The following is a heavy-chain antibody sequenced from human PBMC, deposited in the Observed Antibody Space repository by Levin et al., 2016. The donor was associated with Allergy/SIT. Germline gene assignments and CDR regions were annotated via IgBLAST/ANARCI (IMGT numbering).Heavy chain of an antibody. J-gene: IGHJ2*01. V-gene: IGHV3-30*03. CDR1: GFTFIDHG. D-gene: IGHD3-16*01. Sequence: GESLKISCAASGFTFIDHGMHWVRQAPGKGLEWVAVIGSDAKTTFYADSVRGRFTISRDNSKNTLSLQLDSPRFEDTAVYYCSREAVWGKWYLDLWGRGTLVTVSS. CDR3: SREAVWGKWYLDL. CDR2: IGSDAKTT.